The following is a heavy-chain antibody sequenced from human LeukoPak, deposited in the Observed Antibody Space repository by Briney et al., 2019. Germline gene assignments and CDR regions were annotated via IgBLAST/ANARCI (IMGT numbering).Heavy chain of an antibody. J-gene: IGHJ5*02. CDR3: AAGLGESSGYYYVFGLS. CDR1: GFTFTSSA. Sequence: SVTVSCKASGFTFTSSAVQWVRQARGQRLEWIGWIVVGSGNTNYAQKFQERVTITRDMSTSTAYMELSSLRSEDTAVYYCAAGLGESSGYYYVFGLSWGQGTLVTVSS. V-gene: IGHV1-58*01. D-gene: IGHD3-22*01. CDR2: IVVGSGNT.